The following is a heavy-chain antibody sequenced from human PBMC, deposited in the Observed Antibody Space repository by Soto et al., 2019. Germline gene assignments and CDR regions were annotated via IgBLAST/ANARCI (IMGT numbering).Heavy chain of an antibody. D-gene: IGHD1-26*01. Sequence: ASVKVSCKASGYTITSYGISWVRQAPGQGLEWMGWISAYNGNTNYAQKLQGWVTMTRDTSISTAYMELSRLRSDDTAVYYCARAKLVGATIKGPSRVGYYFDYWGQGTLVTVSS. CDR3: ARAKLVGATIKGPSRVGYYFDY. CDR2: ISAYNGNT. CDR1: GYTITSYG. J-gene: IGHJ4*02. V-gene: IGHV1-18*01.